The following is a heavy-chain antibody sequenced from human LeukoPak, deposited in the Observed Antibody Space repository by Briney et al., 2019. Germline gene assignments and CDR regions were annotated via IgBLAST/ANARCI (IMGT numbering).Heavy chain of an antibody. CDR1: GGTFSRYS. CDR3: ARDTDDYAAFDI. D-gene: IGHD3-16*01. J-gene: IGHJ3*02. V-gene: IGHV1-18*01. CDR2: ISAYNGNT. Sequence: ASVKVSCKASGGTFSRYSISWVRQAPGQGLEWMGWISAYNGNTNYAQKLQGRVTMTTDTSTSTAYMELRSLRSDDTAVYYCARDTDDYAAFDIWGQGTMVTVSS.